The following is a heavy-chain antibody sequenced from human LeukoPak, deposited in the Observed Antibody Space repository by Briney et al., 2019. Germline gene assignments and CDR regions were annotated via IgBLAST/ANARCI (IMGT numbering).Heavy chain of an antibody. CDR3: ATRMRGPIGYGGYGGEDY. V-gene: IGHV3-23*01. Sequence: GGSLRLSCAASGLTFGKYAMTWVRQAQGKGLHWVSAITGSAGNTYYAHSLEGRFAISRHNSENVLFLEMNCLRAGDTAVFYCATRMRGPIGYGGYGGEDYWGQGTLVTVSA. CDR1: GLTFGKYA. CDR2: ITGSAGNT. J-gene: IGHJ4*02. D-gene: IGHD5-12*01.